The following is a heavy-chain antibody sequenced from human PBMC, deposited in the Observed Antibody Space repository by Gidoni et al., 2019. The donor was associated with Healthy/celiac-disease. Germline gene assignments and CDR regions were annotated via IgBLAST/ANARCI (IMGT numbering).Heavy chain of an antibody. V-gene: IGHV3-30*18. CDR3: AKDLELRGITGTWGDY. CDR2: ISYDGSNK. CDR1: GFTFSSSG. J-gene: IGHJ4*02. D-gene: IGHD1-20*01. Sequence: QVQLVESGGGVVQPGRSLRLSCAASGFTFSSSGMHWVRQAPGKGLEWVAVISYDGSNKYYADSVKGRFTISRDNSKNTLYLQMNSLRAEDTAVYYCAKDLELRGITGTWGDYWGQGTLVTVSS.